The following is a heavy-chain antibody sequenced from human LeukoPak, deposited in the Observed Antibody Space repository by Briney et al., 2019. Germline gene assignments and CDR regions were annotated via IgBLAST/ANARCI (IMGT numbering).Heavy chain of an antibody. V-gene: IGHV1-2*02. Sequence: ASVKVSCKASGYTFTGYYMHWVRQAPGQGLEGMGYIYPNSSATKYAQKSQGRVTMTRDTSISTAYMELSGLGSDDTAVYYCGTLLSNGPFDYGGQGSLVTVSS. J-gene: IGHJ4*02. CDR3: GTLLSNGPFDY. CDR1: GYTFTGYY. CDR2: IYPNSSAT.